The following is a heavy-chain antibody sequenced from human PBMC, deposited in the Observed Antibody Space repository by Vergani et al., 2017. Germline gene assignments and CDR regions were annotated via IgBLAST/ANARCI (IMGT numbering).Heavy chain of an antibody. J-gene: IGHJ6*02. CDR2: ISSSSSYI. CDR1: GFTFSSYS. V-gene: IGHV3-21*01. D-gene: IGHD3-10*01. Sequence: EVQLVESGGGLVKRGGSLRLSCAASGFTFSSYSMNWVRQAPGKGLEWVSSISSSSSYIHYSDSLKGRFTISRDNARSSLYLQMNSLRAEDTGVYYCARDRYYLRSESYPYFYYYGLDGWGQGTDVTVSS. CDR3: ARDRYYLRSESYPYFYYYGLDG.